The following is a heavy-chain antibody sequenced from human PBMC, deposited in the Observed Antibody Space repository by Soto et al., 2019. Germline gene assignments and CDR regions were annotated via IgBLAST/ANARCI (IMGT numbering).Heavy chain of an antibody. CDR3: GKILVGATGHTDADS. D-gene: IGHD2-15*01. CDR1: GGSVYSNGHY. J-gene: IGHJ4*02. CDR2: IDNNGVT. V-gene: IGHV4-39*01. Sequence: PSETLSLTCIVSGGSVYSNGHYWGWIRPPPGKGLEWIGSIDNNGVTNYNSSLKSRVTISRDTSKNQFSLRLTSVTAADTAVYYCGKILVGATGHTDADSWGPGTLVTVYS.